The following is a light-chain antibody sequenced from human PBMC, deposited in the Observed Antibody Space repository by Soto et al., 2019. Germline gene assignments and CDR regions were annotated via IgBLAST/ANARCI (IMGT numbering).Light chain of an antibody. CDR1: QGISTY. V-gene: IGKV1-9*01. CDR2: AAY. Sequence: TQSSQNPNFQSATVGDRITITFRASQGISTYLAWYQQKPGKAPTLLIYAAYTLQSGVPSRFGGSGSGTEFTLTISSLQPEDFATYYCQQLNTYPLTFGQGTKV. CDR3: QQLNTYPLT. J-gene: IGKJ1*01.